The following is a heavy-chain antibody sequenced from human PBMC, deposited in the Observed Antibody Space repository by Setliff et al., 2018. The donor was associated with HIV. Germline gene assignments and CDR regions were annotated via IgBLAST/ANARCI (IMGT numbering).Heavy chain of an antibody. V-gene: IGHV4-59*11. D-gene: IGHD3-10*01. CDR2: IHHTGST. CDR3: ARGDPLRFLDY. CDR1: GGSISGHY. J-gene: IGHJ4*02. Sequence: PSETLSLTCTVSGGSISGHYWSWIRQTPGKGLEWIGFIHHTGSTVSNPSLKSRVTISVDKSNNLFFLNLTSVTATDTAVYYCARGDPLRFLDYWGQGTLVTVSS.